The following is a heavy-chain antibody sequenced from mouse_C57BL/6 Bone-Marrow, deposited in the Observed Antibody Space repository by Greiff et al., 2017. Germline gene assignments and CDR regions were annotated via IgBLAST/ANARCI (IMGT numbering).Heavy chain of an antibody. CDR1: GYTFTSYW. J-gene: IGHJ2*01. D-gene: IGHD3-2*02. CDR2: IDPSDSYT. Sequence: QVHVKQPGAELVRPGTSVKLSCKASGYTFTSYWMHWVKQRPGQGLEWIGVIDPSDSYTNYNQKFKGKATLTVDKSSSTAYMQLSSLTSEDSAVYYCAGDSSGLDYWGQGTTLTVSS. CDR3: AGDSSGLDY. V-gene: IGHV1-59*01.